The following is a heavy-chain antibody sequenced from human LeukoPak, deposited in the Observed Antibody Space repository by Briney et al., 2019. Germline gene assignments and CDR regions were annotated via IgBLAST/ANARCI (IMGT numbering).Heavy chain of an antibody. V-gene: IGHV3-48*04. J-gene: IGHJ4*02. CDR1: GFTFSSYS. D-gene: IGHD3-16*02. CDR3: ASAPRYYDYVWGSYRSLYYFDY. CDR2: ISSSSSSK. Sequence: WGSLTLSGAASGFTFSSYSMNRVRPAPGKGLEWVSYISSSSSSKYYADSVKGRFTISRDNAKNSLYLQMNSLRAEDTAVYYSASAPRYYDYVWGSYRSLYYFDYWGQGTLVTVSS.